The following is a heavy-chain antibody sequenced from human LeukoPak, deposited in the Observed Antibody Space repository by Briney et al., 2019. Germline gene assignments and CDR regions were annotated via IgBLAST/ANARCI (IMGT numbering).Heavy chain of an antibody. CDR1: GFTFSDYY. CDR3: AKTTDNYYYYMDV. V-gene: IGHV3-11*04. D-gene: IGHD4-17*01. CDR2: SSSSGHTI. J-gene: IGHJ6*03. Sequence: GGSLRLSCAASGFTFSDYYMSWIRQAPGKGLEWVSYSSSSGHTIYYADSVKGRFTISRDNAKNSLYLQMNSLRAEDTAVYYCAKTTDNYYYYMDVWGKGTTVTVSS.